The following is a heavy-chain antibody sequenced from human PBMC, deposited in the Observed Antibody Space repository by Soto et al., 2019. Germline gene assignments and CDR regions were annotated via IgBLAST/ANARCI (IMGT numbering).Heavy chain of an antibody. J-gene: IGHJ3*02. CDR2: LYSSDGT. V-gene: IGHV3-53*01. D-gene: IGHD1-1*01. CDR3: ATWLQREHAFDI. CDR1: GFSFIGKNY. Sequence: GGSLRLSCAASGFSFIGKNYLTLVRQAPGKGLEWVSALYSSDGTYYADSVKGRFSVSRDNSKNTFYLQLHSLRPEDTALYFCATWLQREHAFDIWGLGTMVTVSS.